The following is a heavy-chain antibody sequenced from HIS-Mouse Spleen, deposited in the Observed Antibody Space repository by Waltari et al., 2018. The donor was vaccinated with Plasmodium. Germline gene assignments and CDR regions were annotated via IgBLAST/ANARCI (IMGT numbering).Heavy chain of an antibody. CDR2: IYSGGST. J-gene: IGHJ4*02. V-gene: IGHV3-66*01. CDR3: ATPRVGGSYFDY. CDR1: GFTVSSNY. Sequence: EVQLVESGGGLVQPGGSLRLSCAASGFTVSSNYLSWVRPAPGKGLEWVSVIYSGGSTYYADSVKGRFTISRDKSKNTLYLQMNSLRAEDTAVYYCATPRVGGSYFDYWGQGTLVTVSS. D-gene: IGHD1-26*01.